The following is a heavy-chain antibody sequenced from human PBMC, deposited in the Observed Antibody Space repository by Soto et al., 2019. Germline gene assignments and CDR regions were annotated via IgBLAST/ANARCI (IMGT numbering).Heavy chain of an antibody. CDR3: ARRQLDCDTYYGMDV. CDR1: GGSISSYY. J-gene: IGHJ6*02. D-gene: IGHD1-1*01. Sequence: VRTSETLSLTCTVSGGSISSYYWSWIRQPPGKGLEWIGYIYYSGSTNYNPSLKSRVTISVDTSKNQFSLKLSSVTAADTAVYYCARRQLDCDTYYGMDVWGQGTTVTVSS. V-gene: IGHV4-59*01. CDR2: IYYSGST.